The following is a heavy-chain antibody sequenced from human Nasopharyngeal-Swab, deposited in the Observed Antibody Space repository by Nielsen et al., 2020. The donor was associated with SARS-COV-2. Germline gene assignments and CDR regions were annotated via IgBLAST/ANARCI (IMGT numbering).Heavy chain of an antibody. V-gene: IGHV1-2*06. Sequence: ASVKVSCKASGYTFTGYYMHWVRQAPGQGLEWMGRINPNSGGTNYAQKFRGRVTMTRDTSISTAYMELSRLRSDDTAVYYCARGPLYYYDSENHFDYWGQGTLVTVSS. CDR3: ARGPLYYYDSENHFDY. J-gene: IGHJ4*02. D-gene: IGHD3-22*01. CDR1: GYTFTGYY. CDR2: INPNSGGT.